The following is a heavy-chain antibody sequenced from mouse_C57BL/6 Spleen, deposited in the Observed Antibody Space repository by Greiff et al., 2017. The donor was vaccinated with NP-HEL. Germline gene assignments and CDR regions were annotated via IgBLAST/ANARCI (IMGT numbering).Heavy chain of an antibody. Sequence: EVQLQESGPELVKPGASVKISCKASGYSFTDYNMNWVKQSNGKSLEWIGVINPNYGTTSYNQKFKGKATLTVDQSSSTAYMQLNSLTSEDSAVYYCARALYYDYAWYFDVWGTGTTVTVSS. CDR1: GYSFTDYN. D-gene: IGHD2-4*01. V-gene: IGHV1-39*01. CDR2: INPNYGTT. CDR3: ARALYYDYAWYFDV. J-gene: IGHJ1*03.